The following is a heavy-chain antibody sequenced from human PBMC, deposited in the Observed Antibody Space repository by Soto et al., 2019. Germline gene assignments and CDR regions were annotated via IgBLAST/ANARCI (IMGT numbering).Heavy chain of an antibody. CDR2: IDTRGGSA. Sequence: QAQLVQSGAEVKKPGASANISCKASGYTFTRYNIHWVRQAPGQGLEWLGIIDTRGGSADYTQRCQGRVTMTRDTSKGTVYMELSSLGSEDTAVYYCARDLPRDLVRGSFDIWGQGTLVTVSS. J-gene: IGHJ3*02. CDR1: GYTFTRYN. CDR3: ARDLPRDLVRGSFDI. D-gene: IGHD3-10*02. V-gene: IGHV1-46*01.